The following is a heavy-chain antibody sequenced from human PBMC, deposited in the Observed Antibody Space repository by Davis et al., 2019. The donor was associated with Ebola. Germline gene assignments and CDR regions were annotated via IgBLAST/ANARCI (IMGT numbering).Heavy chain of an antibody. CDR1: GFTFSSYS. Sequence: GESLKISCAASGFTFSSYSMNWVRQAPGKGLEWVSSISSSSSYIYYADSVKGRFTISRDNSRNTLFLQMNSLRVEDTALYYCARDLMLYGDQFPEIDYWGQGTLVTVSS. CDR3: ARDLMLYGDQFPEIDY. D-gene: IGHD3-16*02. J-gene: IGHJ4*02. V-gene: IGHV3-21*04. CDR2: ISSSSSYI.